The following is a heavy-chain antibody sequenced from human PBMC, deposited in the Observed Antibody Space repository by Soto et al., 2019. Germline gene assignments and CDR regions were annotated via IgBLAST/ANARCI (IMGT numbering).Heavy chain of an antibody. D-gene: IGHD2-15*01. Sequence: EVQLVEAGGGLVQPGRSLRLSCAASGFTFDDYAMHWVRQAPGKGLEWVSGISWNSGSIGYAFSVKGRFTISRDNAKNSLYLQMNSLRAEDTALYYCAKDGGSSLTGYGGDYWGQGTLVTVSS. CDR3: AKDGGSSLTGYGGDY. V-gene: IGHV3-9*01. CDR1: GFTFDDYA. CDR2: ISWNSGSI. J-gene: IGHJ4*02.